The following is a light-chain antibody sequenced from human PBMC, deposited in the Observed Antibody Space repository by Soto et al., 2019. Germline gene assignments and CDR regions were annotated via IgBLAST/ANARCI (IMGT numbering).Light chain of an antibody. CDR1: SSDVGGYNY. Sequence: QSVLTQPASVSGSPGQSITISCTGTSSDVGGYNYVSWYQQHPGKAPKLMIYDVSNRPSGVSTRFSGSKSGNTASLTMSGLQAEDEADYYCSSYTSSYTLVFGGGTKVAAL. CDR3: SSYTSSYTLV. CDR2: DVS. V-gene: IGLV2-14*01. J-gene: IGLJ2*01.